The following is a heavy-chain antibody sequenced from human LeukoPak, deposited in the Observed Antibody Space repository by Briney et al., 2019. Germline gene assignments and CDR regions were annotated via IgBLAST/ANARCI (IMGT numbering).Heavy chain of an antibody. J-gene: IGHJ3*02. D-gene: IGHD6-19*01. CDR2: INHSGST. Sequence: SETLSLTCAVYGGSFSGYYWSWIRQTPGKGLEWIGEINHSGSTNYNPSLKSRVTISVDTSKNQFSLKLSSVTAADTAVYYCARERDLYSSGWYGGDAFDIWGQGTMVTVSS. V-gene: IGHV4-34*01. CDR1: GGSFSGYY. CDR3: ARERDLYSSGWYGGDAFDI.